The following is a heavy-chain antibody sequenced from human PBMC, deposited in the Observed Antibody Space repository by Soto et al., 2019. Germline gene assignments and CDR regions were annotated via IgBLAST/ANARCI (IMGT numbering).Heavy chain of an antibody. CDR3: AGGTDGKKVAY. CDR2: LYYTGST. CDR1: GGSVSSEHYY. D-gene: IGHD5-12*01. Sequence: QVQLQESGPGLVKSSETLSLTCTVSGGSVSSEHYYWNWIRQPPGKGLEWIGYLYYTGSTNYNPSLESRLTMSVDMSKNHFSLKLSSVTAADTAVYYCAGGTDGKKVAYWGQGTLVTVSS. J-gene: IGHJ4*02. V-gene: IGHV4-61*03.